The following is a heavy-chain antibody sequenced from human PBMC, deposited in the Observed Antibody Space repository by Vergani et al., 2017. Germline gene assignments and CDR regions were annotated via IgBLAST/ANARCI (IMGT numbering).Heavy chain of an antibody. J-gene: IGHJ3*01. CDR1: GFTFSHTW. D-gene: IGHD1-26*01. CDR2: IKSQVDGGTT. V-gene: IGHV3-15*01. CDR3: AKHQVGGDFGRGTPDV. Sequence: EVHLVESGGSVVKPGGSLRLSCAASGFTFSHTWMSWLRQSPGKGLEWLGRIKSQVDGGTTEFATPGKARFTISRDDSRDMVYLQLNGLKTEDTGIYYCAKHQVGGDFGRGTPDVWGQGTVVTVSS.